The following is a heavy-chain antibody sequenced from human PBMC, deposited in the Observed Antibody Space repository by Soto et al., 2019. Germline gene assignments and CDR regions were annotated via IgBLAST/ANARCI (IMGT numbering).Heavy chain of an antibody. Sequence: QVPLVESGGGVVQPGRSLRLSCAASGFTFSSYGMHWVRQAPGKGLEWVAVIWYDGSNKYYADSVKGRFTISRDNSKNTLYLQMNSLRAEDTAVYYCARWGIAAADDAFDIWGQGTMVTVSS. D-gene: IGHD6-13*01. V-gene: IGHV3-33*01. CDR3: ARWGIAAADDAFDI. CDR1: GFTFSSYG. CDR2: IWYDGSNK. J-gene: IGHJ3*02.